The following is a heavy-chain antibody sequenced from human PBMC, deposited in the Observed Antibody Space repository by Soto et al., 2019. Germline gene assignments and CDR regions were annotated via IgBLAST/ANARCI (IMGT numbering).Heavy chain of an antibody. Sequence: EVQLLESGGGLVQPGGSLRLSFAASGFTFSNNVMNWFRQAPGKGLEWVSGISDNGGSTYYADSVKGRCTISRDNSKNTLYRQMNSLRAEDTAVYYCAKEVYGAARGGMDVWGQGTTVTVSS. V-gene: IGHV3-23*01. J-gene: IGHJ6*02. D-gene: IGHD3-10*01. CDR2: ISDNGGST. CDR1: GFTFSNNV. CDR3: AKEVYGAARGGMDV.